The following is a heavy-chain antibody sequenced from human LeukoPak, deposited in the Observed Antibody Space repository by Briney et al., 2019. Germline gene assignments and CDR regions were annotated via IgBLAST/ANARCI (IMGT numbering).Heavy chain of an antibody. J-gene: IGHJ4*02. D-gene: IGHD3-16*02. CDR2: ISSSSSYI. CDR1: GFTFSSYS. V-gene: IGHV3-21*01. Sequence: GGSLRLSCAASGFTFSSYSMNWVRQAPGKGLEWVSSISSSSSYIYYADSVKGRFTISRDNAKNSLYLQMNSLRAEDTAVYYCARDSDDYVWGSYRYTRPFDYWGQGTLVTVSS. CDR3: ARDSDDYVWGSYRYTRPFDY.